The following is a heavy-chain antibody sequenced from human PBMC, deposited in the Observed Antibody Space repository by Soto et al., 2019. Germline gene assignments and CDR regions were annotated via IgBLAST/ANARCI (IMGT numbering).Heavy chain of an antibody. CDR3: ARDGEYCSGGSCSTYNWFDP. J-gene: IGHJ5*02. CDR1: GGTISSYA. Sequence: ASVTVSCQASGGTISSYAISWVRQAPGQGLEWMGGIIPIFGTANYAQKFQGRVTITADESTSTAYMELSSLRSEDTAVYYCARDGEYCSGGSCSTYNWFDPWGQGTLVTVSS. CDR2: IIPIFGTA. D-gene: IGHD2-15*01. V-gene: IGHV1-69*13.